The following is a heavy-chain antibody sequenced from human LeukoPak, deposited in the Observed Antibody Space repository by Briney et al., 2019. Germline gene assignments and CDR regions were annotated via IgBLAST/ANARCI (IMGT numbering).Heavy chain of an antibody. CDR1: GFSLSTSGVG. V-gene: IGHV2-5*01. CDR3: AHRPGMGVPAAHLYYFDY. Sequence: SGPTLVNPTQTLTLTCTFSGFSLSTSGVGVGWIRQPPGKALEWLALIYWNDDNRYSPSLKSRLTITKDTSKNQVVLTMTNMDPVDTATYYCAHRPGMGVPAAHLYYFDYWGQGILVTVSS. D-gene: IGHD2-2*01. J-gene: IGHJ4*02. CDR2: IYWNDDN.